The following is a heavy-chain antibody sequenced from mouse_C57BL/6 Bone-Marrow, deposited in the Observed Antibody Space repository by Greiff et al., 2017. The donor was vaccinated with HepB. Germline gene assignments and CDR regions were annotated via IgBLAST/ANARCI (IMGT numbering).Heavy chain of an antibody. CDR3: ARPGYGNLWFAY. Sequence: EVQLVESGGGLVKPGGSLKLSCAASGFTFSDYGMHWVRQAPEKGLEWVAYISSGSSTINYADTVKGRFTISRDNAKNTLFLQMTSLWSEDTAMYYCARPGYGNLWFAYWGQGTLVTVSA. V-gene: IGHV5-17*01. D-gene: IGHD2-1*01. CDR1: GFTFSDYG. CDR2: ISSGSSTI. J-gene: IGHJ3*01.